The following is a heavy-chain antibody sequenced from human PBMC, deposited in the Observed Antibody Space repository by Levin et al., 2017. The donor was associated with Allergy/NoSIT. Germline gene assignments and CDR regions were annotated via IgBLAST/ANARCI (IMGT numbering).Heavy chain of an antibody. CDR3: ARDLGTGWYDNAFEI. Sequence: VASVKVSCKASGYTFRVYGIIWVRQAPGEGLEWLGWIRPNNGHTKVSHKVQGRVTMTTDASTTTAYPDIRSLTSDNTAVDYCARDLGTGWYDNAFEIWGQGTLVSVSS. D-gene: IGHD6-19*01. CDR1: GYTFRVYG. V-gene: IGHV1-18*01. J-gene: IGHJ3*02. CDR2: IRPNNGHT.